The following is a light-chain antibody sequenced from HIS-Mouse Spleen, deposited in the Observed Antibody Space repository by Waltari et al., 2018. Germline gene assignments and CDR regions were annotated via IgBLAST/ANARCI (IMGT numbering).Light chain of an antibody. Sequence: QSALTQPRSVSGSPGQSVTISCTGTSSDVGGYNYVSWYQQHPGKAPKLMIYDVSKRPSGVPDGCSGSKSGNTASLTISGLQAEDEADYYCCSYAGSYTLVFGGGTKLTVL. CDR2: DVS. CDR3: CSYAGSYTLV. J-gene: IGLJ2*01. V-gene: IGLV2-11*01. CDR1: SSDVGGYNY.